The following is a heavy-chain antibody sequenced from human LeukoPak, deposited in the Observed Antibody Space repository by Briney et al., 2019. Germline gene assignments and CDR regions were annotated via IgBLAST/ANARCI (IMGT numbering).Heavy chain of an antibody. D-gene: IGHD3-10*01. V-gene: IGHV4-4*02. CDR1: GVSISSDNW. J-gene: IGHJ4*02. CDR2: THRSGDT. CDR3: ATRDQSRTYMVPLDS. Sequence: TSGTLSLTCAVCGVSISSDNWWTWVRQSPGKGLEWIGETHRSGDTKYNPSLNGRATISMDISKNHLSLNLNSVTAADTAMYYCATRDQSRTYMVPLDSWGQGTLVTVS.